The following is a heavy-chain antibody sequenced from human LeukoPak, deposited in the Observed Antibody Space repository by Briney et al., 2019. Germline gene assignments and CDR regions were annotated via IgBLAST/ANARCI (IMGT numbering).Heavy chain of an antibody. J-gene: IGHJ4*02. CDR1: GDSISSYY. Sequence: ASETLSLTCTVSGDSISSYYWSWIRQPPGKGLEWIGYMSYSGSTYYNPSLKGRVTISVDTSKNQFSLYLKSVTAADTAVYYCARLYGSGSNYFDYWGQGILVTVSS. V-gene: IGHV4-59*12. CDR3: ARLYGSGSNYFDY. D-gene: IGHD3-10*01. CDR2: MSYSGST.